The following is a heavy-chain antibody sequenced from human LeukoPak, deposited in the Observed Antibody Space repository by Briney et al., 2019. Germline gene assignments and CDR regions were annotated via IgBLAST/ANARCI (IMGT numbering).Heavy chain of an antibody. Sequence: GGSLRLSCAASGLTFSSYVMSWVRQTPEKGLEWVSAITGDGRGTNHADSVKGRFTIFRDNSKNTLFLQMNSLRADDTAVYYCAKETSSGNFVTIDCWGQGALVTVSS. V-gene: IGHV3-23*01. J-gene: IGHJ4*02. CDR1: GLTFSSYV. D-gene: IGHD1-26*01. CDR2: ITGDGRGT. CDR3: AKETSSGNFVTIDC.